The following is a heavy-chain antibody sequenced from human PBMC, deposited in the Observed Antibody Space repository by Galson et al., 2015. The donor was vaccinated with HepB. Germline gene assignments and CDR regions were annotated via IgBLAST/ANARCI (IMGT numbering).Heavy chain of an antibody. CDR3: ARRTVVTPSGENYYYYMDV. V-gene: IGHV5-51*03. J-gene: IGHJ6*03. Sequence: QSGAEVKKPGESLKISCKGSGYSFTSYWIGWVRQMPGKGLEWMGIIYPGDSDTRYSPSFQGQVTISADKSISTAYLQWSSLKASDTAMYYCARRTVVTPSGENYYYYMDVWGKGTTVTVSS. D-gene: IGHD4-23*01. CDR1: GYSFTSYW. CDR2: IYPGDSDT.